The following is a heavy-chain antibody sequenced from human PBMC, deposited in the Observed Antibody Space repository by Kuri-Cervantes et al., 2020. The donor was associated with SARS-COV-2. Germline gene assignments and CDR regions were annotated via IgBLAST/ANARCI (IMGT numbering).Heavy chain of an antibody. J-gene: IGHJ1*01. Sequence: GGSLRLSCAASGFTFSNYAINWVRQGPGKGLEWVSEISGNGDTTFYADSVKGRFNVSRDNPKNTLYLQMSNLRAEDTAVYYCAARRWLGVPIAPVELYIHVWGQGTLVTVSS. V-gene: IGHV3-23*01. CDR2: ISGNGDTT. D-gene: IGHD6-19*01. CDR3: AARRWLGVPIAPVELYIHV. CDR1: GFTFSNYA.